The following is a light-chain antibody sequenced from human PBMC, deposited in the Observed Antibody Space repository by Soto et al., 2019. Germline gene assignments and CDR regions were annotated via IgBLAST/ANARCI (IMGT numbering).Light chain of an antibody. Sequence: QSVLTQPRSVSGSPGQSVTISCTGTSSDVGGYNYVSWYQQHPGEAPKVMIYDVSKRPSGVPDRFSGSKSGNTASLTISGLQAEDEADYYCCSYTGTYTWVFGGGTKLTVL. CDR2: DVS. CDR3: CSYTGTYTWV. J-gene: IGLJ3*02. V-gene: IGLV2-11*01. CDR1: SSDVGGYNY.